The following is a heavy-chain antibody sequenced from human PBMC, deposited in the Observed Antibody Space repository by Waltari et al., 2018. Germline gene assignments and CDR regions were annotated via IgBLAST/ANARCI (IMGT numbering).Heavy chain of an antibody. D-gene: IGHD3-16*02. CDR1: GFTFSSYA. J-gene: IGHJ4*02. V-gene: IGHV3-23*04. CDR2: ISGSGGST. CDR3: AKDGEYYDYVWGSYRPWDY. Sequence: EVQLVESGGGLVQPGGSLRLSCAASGFTFSSYAMSWVLQAPGKGLEWVSAISGSGGSTYYADSVKGRFTISRDNSKNTLYLQMNSLRAEDTAVYYCAKDGEYYDYVWGSYRPWDYWGQGTLVTVSS.